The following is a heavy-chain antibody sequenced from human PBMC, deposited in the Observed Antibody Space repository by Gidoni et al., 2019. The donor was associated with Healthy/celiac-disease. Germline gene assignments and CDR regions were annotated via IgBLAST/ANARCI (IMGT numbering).Heavy chain of an antibody. CDR3: ARRVVQDAFDI. CDR1: GASISSSSYY. V-gene: IGHV4-39*07. CDR2: IYYSGST. Sequence: QLQLQESGPGLVKPSETLSLTCTVSGASISSSSYYWGWIRQPPGKGLEWIGSIYYSGSTYYNPSLKSRVTISVDTSKNQFSLKLSSVTAADTAVYYCARRVVQDAFDIWGQGTMVTVSS. D-gene: IGHD3-3*01. J-gene: IGHJ3*02.